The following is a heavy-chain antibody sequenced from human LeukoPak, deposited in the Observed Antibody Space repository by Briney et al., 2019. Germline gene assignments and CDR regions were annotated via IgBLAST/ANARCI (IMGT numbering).Heavy chain of an antibody. CDR3: ARAVYYYDSSGYYSNIFDH. CDR1: GYTFTSYD. CDR2: MNPNSGNT. J-gene: IGHJ5*02. Sequence: ASVKVSCKASGYTFTSYDINWVRQATGQGLEWMGWMNPNSGNTGYAQKFQGRVTMTRNTSISTAYMELSSLRSEDTAVYYCARAVYYYDSSGYYSNIFDHWGQGTLVTVSS. D-gene: IGHD3-22*01. V-gene: IGHV1-8*01.